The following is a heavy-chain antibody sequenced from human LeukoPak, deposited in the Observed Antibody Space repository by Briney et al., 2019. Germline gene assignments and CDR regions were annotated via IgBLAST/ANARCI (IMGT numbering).Heavy chain of an antibody. V-gene: IGHV3-23*01. Sequence: PGGSLRLSCAASGFTFSSYAMSWVRQAPGKGLEWVSTVSGSGGSAYYADSVKGRFTISRDNSKNTLYLQMNSLRAEDTAVYYCASRDTFFDYWGQGTLVTVSS. CDR3: ASRDTFFDY. D-gene: IGHD3-16*02. J-gene: IGHJ4*02. CDR1: GFTFSSYA. CDR2: VSGSGGSA.